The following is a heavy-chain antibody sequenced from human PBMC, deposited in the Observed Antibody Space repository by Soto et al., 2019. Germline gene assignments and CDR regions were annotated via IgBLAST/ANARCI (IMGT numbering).Heavy chain of an antibody. V-gene: IGHV1-69*12. D-gene: IGHD3-10*01. J-gene: IGHJ6*02. Sequence: QVQLVQSGAEVKKPGSSVKVSCKASGGTFSSYAISWVRQAPGQGLEWMGGIIPIFGTANYAQKFQGRVTITADESTSTAYRELGSRRSEDTAGQYCARDGSGSYHYCYYGMAVCGQGTTVTVSS. CDR2: IIPIFGTA. CDR3: ARDGSGSYHYCYYGMAV. CDR1: GGTFSSYA.